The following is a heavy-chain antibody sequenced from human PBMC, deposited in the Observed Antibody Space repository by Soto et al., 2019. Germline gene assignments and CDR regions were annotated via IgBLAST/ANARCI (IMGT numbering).Heavy chain of an antibody. V-gene: IGHV3-21*01. CDR3: ARVSDGYNDFDY. Sequence: PGGSLRLSCAASGFTFSSYSMNWFRQAPGKGLEWISSISSSSRYIYYADSVKGRFTIARDNANNSLYLQMNSLRAEDTAVYYCARVSDGYNDFDYWGQGTLVTVSS. D-gene: IGHD5-12*01. CDR1: GFTFSSYS. CDR2: ISSSSRYI. J-gene: IGHJ4*02.